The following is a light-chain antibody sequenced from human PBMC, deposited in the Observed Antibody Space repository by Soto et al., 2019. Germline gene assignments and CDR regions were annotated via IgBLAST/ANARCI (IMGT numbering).Light chain of an antibody. CDR1: RSVSSN. Sequence: EIVMTQSPATLSVSPGERATLSCRASRSVSSNLAWYQQKPGQAPRLLIYGASTRATGIPARFSGSGSGTDFTLTISRLEPEDFAVYYCQQYGSLSWTFGQGTKVDIK. CDR2: GAS. CDR3: QQYGSLSWT. J-gene: IGKJ1*01. V-gene: IGKV3-15*01.